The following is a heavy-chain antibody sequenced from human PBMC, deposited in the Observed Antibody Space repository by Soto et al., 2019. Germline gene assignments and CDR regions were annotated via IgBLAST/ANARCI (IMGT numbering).Heavy chain of an antibody. Sequence: GGSLRLSCAASGFTFSSYSMNWVRQAPGKGLEWVSYISSSSSTIYYTDSVKGRFTISRDNAKNSLYLQMNSLRDEDTAVYYCARDGYSGSYYDFDYWGQGTLVTVSS. J-gene: IGHJ4*02. CDR3: ARDGYSGSYYDFDY. CDR2: ISSSSSTI. CDR1: GFTFSSYS. D-gene: IGHD1-26*01. V-gene: IGHV3-48*02.